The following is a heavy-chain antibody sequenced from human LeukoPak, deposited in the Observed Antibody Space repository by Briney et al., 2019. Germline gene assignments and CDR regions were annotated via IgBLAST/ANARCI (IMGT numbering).Heavy chain of an antibody. CDR3: ARAPPYCTNGVCYAPYYFDY. D-gene: IGHD2-8*01. J-gene: IGHJ4*02. V-gene: IGHV3-53*01. Sequence: GGSLRLSCAASGFTVSSNYMSWVRQAPGKGLEWVSVIYSGGSTYYADSVKGRFTISRDNSKNTLYLQMNSLRAEDTVVYYCARAPPYCTNGVCYAPYYFDYWGQGTPVTVSS. CDR1: GFTVSSNY. CDR2: IYSGGST.